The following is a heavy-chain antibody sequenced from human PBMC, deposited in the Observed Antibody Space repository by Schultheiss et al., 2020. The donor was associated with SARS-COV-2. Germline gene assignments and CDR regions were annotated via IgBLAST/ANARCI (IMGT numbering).Heavy chain of an antibody. CDR3: ARGGTYQRRNNYYYGMDV. CDR1: GFTFSSYA. D-gene: IGHD1-26*01. J-gene: IGHJ6*02. V-gene: IGHV3-23*01. CDR2: ISGSGGST. Sequence: GGSLRLSCAASGFTFSSYAMSWVRQAPGKGLEWVSAISGSGGSTYYADSVKGRFAISRDNAKNSLYLQMNSLRAEDTAIYYCARGGTYQRRNNYYYGMDVWGQGTTVTVSS.